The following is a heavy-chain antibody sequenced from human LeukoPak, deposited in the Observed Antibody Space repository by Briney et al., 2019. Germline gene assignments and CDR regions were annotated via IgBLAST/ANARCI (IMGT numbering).Heavy chain of an antibody. J-gene: IGHJ6*03. D-gene: IGHD2-15*01. V-gene: IGHV4-39*01. Sequence: SETLSLTCTVSGGSISSSSYYWGWIRQPPGKGLEWIGSIYYSGSTYYNPSLKSRVTISVDTSKNQFSLKLSSVTAADTAVYYCARGNVVVVVWYYYYMDVWGKGTTVTVSS. CDR2: IYYSGST. CDR3: ARGNVVVVVWYYYYMDV. CDR1: GGSISSSSYY.